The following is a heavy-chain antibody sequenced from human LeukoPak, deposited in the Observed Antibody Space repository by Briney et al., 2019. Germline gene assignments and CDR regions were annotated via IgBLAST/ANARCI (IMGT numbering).Heavy chain of an antibody. D-gene: IGHD2-2*01. CDR3: ARARIVVVPAAWYYFDY. CDR2: IYTSGST. CDR1: GGSISSYY. Sequence: PSETLSLTCTVSGGSISSYYWSWIRQPAGKGLEWIGRIYTSGSTNYNPSLKSRVTMSVDTSKNQFSLKLSSVTAADTAVYYCARARIVVVPAAWYYFDYWGQGTLVTVSS. J-gene: IGHJ4*02. V-gene: IGHV4-4*07.